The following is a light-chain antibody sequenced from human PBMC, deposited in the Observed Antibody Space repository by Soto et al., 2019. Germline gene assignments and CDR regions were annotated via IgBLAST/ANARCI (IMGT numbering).Light chain of an antibody. V-gene: IGLV2-14*01. J-gene: IGLJ1*01. CDR2: DVS. CDR1: SSDVGGYNY. Sequence: QSALTQPASVSGSPGQSITISCTGTSSDVGGYNYVSWYQQHPGKAPKLMIYDVSNRPSGVSNRFSGSKSGNTASLTISGLQAEDEADYYCSSYTSRSAPVFGTGTKVTV. CDR3: SSYTSRSAPV.